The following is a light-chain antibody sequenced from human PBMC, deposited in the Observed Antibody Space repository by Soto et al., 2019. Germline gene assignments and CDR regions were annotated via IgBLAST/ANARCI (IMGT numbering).Light chain of an antibody. CDR3: SSYTSSSTLV. CDR1: SSDVGGYNY. V-gene: IGLV2-14*01. CDR2: EVS. Sequence: QSALTQPASVSGSPGQSITISCTGTSSDVGGYNYVSWYQQHPGKAPKLMIYEVSNRPSGVSNRFSGSKSGNTASLTISGLQAEDEADYDCSSYTSSSTLVFGGGTKPTVL. J-gene: IGLJ2*01.